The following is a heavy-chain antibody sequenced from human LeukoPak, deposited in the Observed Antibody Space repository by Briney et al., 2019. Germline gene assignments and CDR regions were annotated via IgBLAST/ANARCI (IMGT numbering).Heavy chain of an antibody. CDR1: GFTFSSYS. CDR2: ISSSSSYI. V-gene: IGHV3-21*01. D-gene: IGHD3-22*01. Sequence: GGSLRLSCAASGFTFSSYSMNWVRQAPGKGLEWVSSISSSSSYIYYADSVKGRFTISRDNAKNSLYLQMNSLRAEDTAVYYCARAGYYYDSSGYYYGDYFDYWGQGTLVTVSS. J-gene: IGHJ4*02. CDR3: ARAGYYYDSSGYYYGDYFDY.